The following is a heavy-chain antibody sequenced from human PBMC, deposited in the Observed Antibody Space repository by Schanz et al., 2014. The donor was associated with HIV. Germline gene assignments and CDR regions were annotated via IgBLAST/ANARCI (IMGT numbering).Heavy chain of an antibody. CDR2: MNQDGSEK. Sequence: VQLVESGGGLVKPGGSLRLSCAASGFTFSDYYMSWIRQAPGKGLEWVANMNQDGSEKYYVDSVKGRFTISRDNAKNSMFLQMNSLRGEDTAVYYCAREKDLGYSSTLGFWGQGTLVTVSS. D-gene: IGHD6-13*01. J-gene: IGHJ4*02. V-gene: IGHV3-7*03. CDR3: AREKDLGYSSTLGF. CDR1: GFTFSDYY.